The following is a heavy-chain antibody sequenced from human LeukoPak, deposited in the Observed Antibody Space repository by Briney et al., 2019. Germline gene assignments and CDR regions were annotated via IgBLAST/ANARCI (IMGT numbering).Heavy chain of an antibody. J-gene: IGHJ4*02. CDR2: IRSKAYGGTT. V-gene: IGHV3-49*04. CDR3: TRDPVGYDFWSGYYDY. D-gene: IGHD3-3*01. Sequence: GGSLRLSCTASGFTFGDYAMSWVRQAPGKGLEWVGFIRSKAYGGTTEYAASVKGRFTISRDDSKSIAYLQMNSLKTEDTAVYYCTRDPVGYDFWSGYYDYWGQGTLVTVSS. CDR1: GFTFGDYA.